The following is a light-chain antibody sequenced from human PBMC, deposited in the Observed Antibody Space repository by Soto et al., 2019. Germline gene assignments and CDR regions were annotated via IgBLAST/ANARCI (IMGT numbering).Light chain of an antibody. Sequence: EIVLTHSPATLSLSPGGRATLSCRASQSVSNDFLAWYQQKPGQAPRVFIYGASSRATGIPDRFSVSESGTDGTLTISRLETEDGAVYYCQQYGSSPWTFRQGTKVDIK. J-gene: IGKJ1*01. CDR1: QSVSNDF. CDR3: QQYGSSPWT. V-gene: IGKV3-20*01. CDR2: GAS.